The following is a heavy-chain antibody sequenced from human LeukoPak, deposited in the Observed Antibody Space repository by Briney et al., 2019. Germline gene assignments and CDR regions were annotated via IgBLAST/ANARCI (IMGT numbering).Heavy chain of an antibody. Sequence: ASVKVSCKASGYTFTSYGISWVRQAPGQGLEWMGWISAYNGNTNYAQKLQGRVTMTTDTSTSTAYMEPRSLRSDDTAVYYCASSRLEMDDAFDIWGQGTMVTVSS. D-gene: IGHD5-24*01. CDR3: ASSRLEMDDAFDI. CDR1: GYTFTSYG. CDR2: ISAYNGNT. V-gene: IGHV1-18*01. J-gene: IGHJ3*02.